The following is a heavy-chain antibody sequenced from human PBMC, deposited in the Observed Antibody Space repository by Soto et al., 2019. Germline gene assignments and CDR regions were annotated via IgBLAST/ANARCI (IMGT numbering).Heavy chain of an antibody. CDR1: GFTFSNYW. Sequence: EVQLVESGGGVGQPGGSLRLSCAASGFTFSNYWMHWVRQAPGKGLVWVSRINSDGTSAYYADSVQGRFTISRDNAKNTLFLQMNSLRAEDTAVYYCARLSGTYQDYWGQGTLVTVSS. J-gene: IGHJ4*02. CDR3: ARLSGTYQDY. V-gene: IGHV3-74*01. CDR2: INSDGTSA. D-gene: IGHD1-26*01.